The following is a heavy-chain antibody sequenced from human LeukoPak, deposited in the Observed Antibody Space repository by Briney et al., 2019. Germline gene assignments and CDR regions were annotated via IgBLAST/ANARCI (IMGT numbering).Heavy chain of an antibody. CDR3: AKDGGYSGYQFDF. D-gene: IGHD5-12*01. J-gene: IGHJ4*02. Sequence: KPGGSLRLSCAASGFTFISYTMNWVRQAPGKGLEWVSSITISGTYIYYADSVKGRFTISIDDAKNSLYLQMNSLRAEDTALYYWAKDGGYSGYQFDFWGQGTLVTGSS. V-gene: IGHV3-21*01. CDR1: GFTFISYT. CDR2: ITISGTYI.